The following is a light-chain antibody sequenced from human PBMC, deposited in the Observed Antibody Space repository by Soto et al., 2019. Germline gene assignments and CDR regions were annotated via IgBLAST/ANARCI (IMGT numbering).Light chain of an antibody. CDR1: SSNIGAGYD. CDR3: HSYDSSLSSVV. J-gene: IGLJ2*01. CDR2: GNN. V-gene: IGLV1-40*01. Sequence: QSVLTQPPSVSGAPGQRVAISWTGSSSNIGAGYDIHWYQQLPETAPKLLIYGNNNRPSGVPDRFSGSKSGTSASLAITGLQPQDEADYYCHSYDSSLSSVVFGGGTKLTVL.